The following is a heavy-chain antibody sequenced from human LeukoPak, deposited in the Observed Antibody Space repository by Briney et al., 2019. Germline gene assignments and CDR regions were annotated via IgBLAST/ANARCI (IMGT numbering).Heavy chain of an antibody. CDR1: GGSISSGGYS. J-gene: IGHJ4*02. D-gene: IGHD2/OR15-2a*01. Sequence: SEALSLTCAVSGGSISSGGYSWSWIRQPPGKGLEWIAYISDIGSINYNPSLKSRVTISLDTSKNQFSLKLSSVTAADTAVYYCAGHHPRNTVDFWGQGTLVTVSS. CDR2: ISDIGSI. V-gene: IGHV4-61*08. CDR3: AGHHPRNTVDF.